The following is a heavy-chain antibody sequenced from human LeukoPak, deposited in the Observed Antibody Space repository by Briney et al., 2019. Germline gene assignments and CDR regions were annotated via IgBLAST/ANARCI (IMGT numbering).Heavy chain of an antibody. CDR3: ARGGGRLKVGATPDDAFDI. J-gene: IGHJ3*02. Sequence: ASVKVSCKASGYTFTSYYMHWVRQAPGQGLEWMGWINPNSGGTNYAQKFQGRVTMTRDTSISTAYMELSRLRSDDTAVYYCARGGGRLKVGATPDDAFDIWGQGTMVTVSS. CDR1: GYTFTSYY. D-gene: IGHD1-26*01. V-gene: IGHV1-2*02. CDR2: INPNSGGT.